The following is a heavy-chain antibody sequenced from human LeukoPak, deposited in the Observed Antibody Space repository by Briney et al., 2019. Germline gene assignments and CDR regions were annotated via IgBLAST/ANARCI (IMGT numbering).Heavy chain of an antibody. Sequence: PGGSLRLSCAASGFTVSSNYMSWVRQAPGKGLEWVSVIYSGGSTYYADSVKGRFTISRDNSKNTLYLQMNSLRAEDTAVYYCARERGIRKQTYYYYYGMDVWGQGTTVTVSS. CDR3: ARERGIRKQTYYYYYGMDV. J-gene: IGHJ6*02. CDR2: IYSGGST. D-gene: IGHD1/OR15-1a*01. V-gene: IGHV3-66*01. CDR1: GFTVSSNY.